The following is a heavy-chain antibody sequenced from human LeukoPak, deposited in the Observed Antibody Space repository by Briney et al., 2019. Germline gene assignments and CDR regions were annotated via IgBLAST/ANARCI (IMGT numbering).Heavy chain of an antibody. CDR2: ISSSSSYI. D-gene: IGHD3-22*01. V-gene: IGHV3-21*01. CDR3: AKILDYYDSSDY. J-gene: IGHJ4*02. Sequence: GGSLRLSCAASGFTFSSYSMNWVRQAPGKGLEWVSSISSSSSYIYYADSVKGRSTISRDNAKNSLYLQMNSLRAEYTAVYYCAKILDYYDSSDYWGQGTLVTVSS. CDR1: GFTFSSYS.